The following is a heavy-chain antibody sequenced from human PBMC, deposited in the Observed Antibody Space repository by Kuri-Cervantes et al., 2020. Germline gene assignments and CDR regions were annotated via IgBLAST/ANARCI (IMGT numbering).Heavy chain of an antibody. CDR2: IYTSGST. Sequence: SETLSLTCAVSGGSISSGSYYWSWIRQPAGKGLEWIGRIYTSGSTNHNPSLKSRVTISVDTSKNQFSLKLSSVTAADTAVYYCARAPVVDIYRFDYWGQGTLVTVSS. D-gene: IGHD2-15*01. V-gene: IGHV4-61*02. J-gene: IGHJ4*02. CDR1: GGSISSGSYY. CDR3: ARAPVVDIYRFDY.